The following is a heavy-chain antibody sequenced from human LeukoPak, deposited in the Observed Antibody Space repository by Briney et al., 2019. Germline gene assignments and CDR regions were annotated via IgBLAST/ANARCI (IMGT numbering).Heavy chain of an antibody. CDR2: IYYSGST. J-gene: IGHJ3*02. V-gene: IGHV4-30-4*01. Sequence: SETLSLTCTVSGGSISSGDYYWSWIRQPPGKGLEWIGYIYYSGSTYYNPSLKGRVTISVDTSKNQFSLKLSSVTAADTAVYYCARAHSSSWLGEPFDIWGQGTMVTVSS. D-gene: IGHD6-13*01. CDR1: GGSISSGDYY. CDR3: ARAHSSSWLGEPFDI.